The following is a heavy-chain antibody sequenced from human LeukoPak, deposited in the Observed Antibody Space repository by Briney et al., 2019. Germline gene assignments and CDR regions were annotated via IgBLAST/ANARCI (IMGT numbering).Heavy chain of an antibody. D-gene: IGHD2-8*01. CDR3: ARDTAWSPFCTNGVCYSDILDY. Sequence: GASVTVSCKASEGTFSSYAISWVRQAPGQGLEWMGRIIPIFGTANYTQKFQGRVTITTDESTSTAYMELSSLRSEDTAVYYCARDTAWSPFCTNGVCYSDILDYWGQGTLVTVSS. CDR1: EGTFSSYA. CDR2: IIPIFGTA. V-gene: IGHV1-69*05. J-gene: IGHJ4*02.